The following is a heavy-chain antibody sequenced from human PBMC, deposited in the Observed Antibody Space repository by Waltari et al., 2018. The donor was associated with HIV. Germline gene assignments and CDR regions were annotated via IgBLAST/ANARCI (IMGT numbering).Heavy chain of an antibody. Sequence: QVQLVESGGGVVQPGRSLRLSCATSGFTLSSYGMHWVRQAQGKGLEWVTVIWYDGSKKYYADSVKGRFTISRDNSKNTLYLQMNSLRIEDMAVYYCARKYSSSWGAPFDYWGQGTLVTVSS. D-gene: IGHD6-13*01. CDR2: IWYDGSKK. CDR1: GFTLSSYG. J-gene: IGHJ4*02. CDR3: ARKYSSSWGAPFDY. V-gene: IGHV3-33*01.